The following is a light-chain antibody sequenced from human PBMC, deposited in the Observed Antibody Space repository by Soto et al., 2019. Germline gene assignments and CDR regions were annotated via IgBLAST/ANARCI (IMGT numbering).Light chain of an antibody. J-gene: IGKJ5*01. Sequence: DIVMTQSPDSLAVSLGERATINCKSSQSVLSRSNNKDYLAWFQQKPGQPPKLLMYWASTRESGVPDRFSGSGSGTDFTLTISNRQAEDVAVYFCQQYYGAPITFGQGTRLEIK. CDR3: QQYYGAPIT. CDR1: QSVLSRSNNKDY. CDR2: WAS. V-gene: IGKV4-1*01.